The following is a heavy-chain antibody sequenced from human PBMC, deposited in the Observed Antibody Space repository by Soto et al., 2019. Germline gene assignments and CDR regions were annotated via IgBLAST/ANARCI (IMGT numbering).Heavy chain of an antibody. CDR3: ARYGGHYYDSSGYSAGDY. D-gene: IGHD3-22*01. CDR2: IYYSGST. J-gene: IGHJ4*02. CDR1: CRSITISSYY. Sequence: SETLSLTFTVPCRSITISSYYWVEIREPPGEGLEWIGSIYYSGSTYYNPSLKSRVTISVDTSKNQFSLKLSSVTAADTAVYYCARYGGHYYDSSGYSAGDYWGQGTLVTVS. V-gene: IGHV4-39*01.